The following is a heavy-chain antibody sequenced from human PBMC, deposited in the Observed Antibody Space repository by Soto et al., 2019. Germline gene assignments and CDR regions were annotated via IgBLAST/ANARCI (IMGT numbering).Heavy chain of an antibody. CDR3: ARNGLLRGVNYYYMDV. CDR2: IIWNGGST. D-gene: IGHD3-10*01. CDR1: GFTFDDFG. V-gene: IGHV3-20*01. J-gene: IGHJ6*03. Sequence: GGSLRLSCAASGFTFDDFGMSWVRQAPGKGLEWVSGIIWNGGSTHYADSVKGRFTISRDNARNSLYLQMNSLRDEDTALYRCARNGLLRGVNYYYMDVWGNGTTVTVSS.